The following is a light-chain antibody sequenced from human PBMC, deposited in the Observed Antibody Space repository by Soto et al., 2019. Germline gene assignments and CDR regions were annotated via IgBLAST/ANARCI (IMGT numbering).Light chain of an antibody. CDR2: GAS. J-gene: IGKJ5*01. V-gene: IGKV3D-15*01. CDR3: MQSTQLPPT. Sequence: EILMTQSPATLSVSPGERVTFSCRASQSVSYYLAWYQQKPGQGPRLLIYGASSRATGTPDRFSGSGSGTDFTLEISRVETDDVGIYYCMQSTQLPPTFGQGTRLEIK. CDR1: QSVSYY.